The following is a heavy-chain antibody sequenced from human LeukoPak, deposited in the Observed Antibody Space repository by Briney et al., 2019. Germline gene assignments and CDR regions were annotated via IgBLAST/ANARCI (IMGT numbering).Heavy chain of an antibody. CDR2: IRYDGSNK. CDR3: AKDHYYGSGSYNPTTYYFDY. D-gene: IGHD3-10*01. V-gene: IGHV3-30*02. CDR1: GFTFSSYG. Sequence: QPGGSLRLSCAASGFTFSSYGMHWVRQAPGKGLEWVAFIRYDGSNKYYADSVKGRFTISRDNSKNTLYLQMNSLRAEDTAVYYCAKDHYYGSGSYNPTTYYFDYWGQGTLVTVSS. J-gene: IGHJ4*02.